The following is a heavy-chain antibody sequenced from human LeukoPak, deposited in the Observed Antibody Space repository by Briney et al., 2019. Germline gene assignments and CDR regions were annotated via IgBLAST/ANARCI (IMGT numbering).Heavy chain of an antibody. CDR1: GFTFSDYY. Sequence: GGSLRLSCAASGFTFSDYYMSWIRQAPGKGVEWVSYISSRGSAIYYADSVKGRFTISRDNAKNSLYLQMNSLRAEDTAVYYCARDFIEFATWFDPWGQGTLVTVSS. D-gene: IGHD3-10*01. V-gene: IGHV3-11*01. CDR3: ARDFIEFATWFDP. J-gene: IGHJ5*02. CDR2: ISSRGSAI.